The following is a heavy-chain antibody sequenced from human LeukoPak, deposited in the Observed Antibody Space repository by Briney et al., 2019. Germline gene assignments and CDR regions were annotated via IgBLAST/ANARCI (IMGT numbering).Heavy chain of an antibody. J-gene: IGHJ6*02. CDR1: VGTFSIYA. D-gene: IGHD2-15*01. CDR3: AREIVVVVAATPYGMDV. V-gene: IGHV1-2*02. Sequence: GASLNVSRKPSVGTFSIYAISWVRQAPGQGLGWMGWINANGGGTNYAQKFQGRVTMTRDTSISTAYMELRRLISDDTAVYYCAREIVVVVAATPYGMDVWGQGTTVTVSS. CDR2: INANGGGT.